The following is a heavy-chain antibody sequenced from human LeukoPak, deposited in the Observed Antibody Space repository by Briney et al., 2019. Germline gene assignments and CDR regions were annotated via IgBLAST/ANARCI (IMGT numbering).Heavy chain of an antibody. CDR1: GYSFTSYW. J-gene: IGHJ4*02. D-gene: IGHD5-18*01. Sequence: GESLKISCKGSGYSFTSYWIGWVRQMPGKGLEWMGIVYPGDSETTYGPPFQGQVTISADKSISTAYLQWNSLKASDTATYFCARGHGHGWAYFDYWGQGTLVTVSS. CDR2: VYPGDSET. V-gene: IGHV5-51*01. CDR3: ARGHGHGWAYFDY.